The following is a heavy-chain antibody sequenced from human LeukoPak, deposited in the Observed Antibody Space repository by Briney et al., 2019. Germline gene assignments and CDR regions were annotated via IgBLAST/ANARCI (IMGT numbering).Heavy chain of an antibody. J-gene: IGHJ4*02. CDR1: GGSFSSYY. V-gene: IGHV4-59*12. CDR2: IYYSGST. Sequence: SETLSLTCTVSGGSFSSYYWSWIRQPPGKGLEWIGSIYYSGSTYYNPSPKSRVTISLDTSKNQFSLKLSSVTAADTALYYCARDEYSYGSRTHPYFFDYWGQGTLVTVSS. D-gene: IGHD5-18*01. CDR3: ARDEYSYGSRTHPYFFDY.